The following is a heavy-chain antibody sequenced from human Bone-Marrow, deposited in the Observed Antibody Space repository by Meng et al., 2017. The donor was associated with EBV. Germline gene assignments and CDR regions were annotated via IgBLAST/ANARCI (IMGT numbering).Heavy chain of an antibody. V-gene: IGHV1-69*01. D-gene: IGHD3-10*01. Sequence: QGQLVQSAAEVKKPGSSVKVSCKTSGGPFRTYAISWVRQAPGQGLEWLGGFLPTLGAPNYAQKFHGRVSITADESTSTHYMDLSSLRSEDTAMYYCASESGRGYTPDYWGQGTLVTVSS. CDR1: GGPFRTYA. J-gene: IGHJ4*02. CDR3: ASESGRGYTPDY. CDR2: FLPTLGAP.